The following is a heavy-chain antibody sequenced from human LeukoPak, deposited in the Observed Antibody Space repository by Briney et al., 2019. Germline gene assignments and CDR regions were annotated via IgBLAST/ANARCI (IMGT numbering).Heavy chain of an antibody. CDR2: INHSGST. CDR3: ARGRRSSTTDY. D-gene: IGHD6-6*01. CDR1: GGSFSGYY. J-gene: IGHJ4*02. Sequence: SETLSLTCAVYGGSFSGYYWSWIRQPPGKGLEWIGEINHSGSTNYNPSLKSRVTISVDTPKNQFSLKLSSVTAADTAVYYCARGRRSSTTDYWGQGTLVTVSS. V-gene: IGHV4-34*01.